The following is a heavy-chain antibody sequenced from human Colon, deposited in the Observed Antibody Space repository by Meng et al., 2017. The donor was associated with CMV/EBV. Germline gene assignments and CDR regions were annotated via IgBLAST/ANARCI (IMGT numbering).Heavy chain of an antibody. V-gene: IGHV4-59*01. CDR3: ARTVDNFWSRYSPRFGMDV. D-gene: IGHD3-3*01. CDR2: VYHTGST. J-gene: IGHJ6*02. CDR1: GDSINSYY. Sequence: SETLSLTCTVSGDSINSYYWSWIRQSPGKGLEWIGYVYHTGSTTYNPSLESRVTMSVDRSNNEFSLNLGSVTAADTAVYYCARTVDNFWSRYSPRFGMDVWGQGTTVTSP.